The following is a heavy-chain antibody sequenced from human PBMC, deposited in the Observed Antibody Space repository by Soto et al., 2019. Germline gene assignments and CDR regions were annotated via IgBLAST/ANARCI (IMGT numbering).Heavy chain of an antibody. CDR3: ARGGSNSTGWYIWFDP. D-gene: IGHD6-19*01. Sequence: QVQLVQSGAEVKKPGSSVKVSCKGSGGTFSTYPINWVRQAPGQGLEFMRGIIPKFGTTNYAQKFRGTVTITADDSTSTAYMELNSLRSEDTAVYYCARGGSNSTGWYIWFDPWGEGTLVTVSS. J-gene: IGHJ5*02. CDR2: IIPKFGTT. V-gene: IGHV1-69*01. CDR1: GGTFSTYP.